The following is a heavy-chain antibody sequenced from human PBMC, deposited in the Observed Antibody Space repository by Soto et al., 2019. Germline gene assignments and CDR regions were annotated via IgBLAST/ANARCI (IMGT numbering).Heavy chain of an antibody. V-gene: IGHV3-21*06. CDR2: ISSTTNYI. Sequence: WGSLRLSCAASGFTFTRYSMNWVRQAPGKGPEWVSSISSTTNYIYYGDSMKGRLTISRDNAKNSLYLEMNSLRAEDTAVYYCARESEDLTSNFDYWGQGTLVTVSS. J-gene: IGHJ4*02. CDR3: ARESEDLTSNFDY. CDR1: GFTFTRYS.